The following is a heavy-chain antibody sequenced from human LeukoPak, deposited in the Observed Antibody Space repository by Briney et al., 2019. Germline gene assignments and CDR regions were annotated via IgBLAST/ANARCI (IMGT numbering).Heavy chain of an antibody. CDR3: AKYLTARGPPYALDV. CDR1: GFTFSGSA. CDR2: IDKKDNFYAT. V-gene: IGHV3-73*01. Sequence: GGSLRLSCAASGFTFSGSAIHWVRQSSGKGLEWVGHIDKKDNFYATTSAASVTGRFTISRDDSKNTAYLQMNSLRAEDTAVYYCAKYLTARGPPYALDVWGQGTTVTVSS. D-gene: IGHD1-14*01. J-gene: IGHJ6*02.